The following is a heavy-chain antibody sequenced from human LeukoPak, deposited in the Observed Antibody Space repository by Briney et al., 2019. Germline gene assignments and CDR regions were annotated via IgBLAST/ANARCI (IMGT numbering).Heavy chain of an antibody. J-gene: IGHJ4*02. V-gene: IGHV3-48*01. CDR2: ITSSSGTI. CDR1: GFTFSTYN. CDR3: ASSQGPLDY. Sequence: GGSLRLSCAASGFTFSTYNMNWVRQAPGKGLEWVSYITSSSGTIYYADSVKGRFTISRDNAKNSLYLQMNSLRAEDTAVYYCASSQGPLDYWGQGSLVTVSS.